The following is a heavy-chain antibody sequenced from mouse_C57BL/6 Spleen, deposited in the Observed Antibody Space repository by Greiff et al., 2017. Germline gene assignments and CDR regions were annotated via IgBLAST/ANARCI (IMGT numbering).Heavy chain of an antibody. J-gene: IGHJ1*03. D-gene: IGHD1-1*01. Sequence: VQLQQPGAELVRPGSSVKLSCKASGYTFTSYWMHWVKQRPIQGLEWIGNIDPSDSETHYNQKFKDKATLTVDKSSSTAYMQLSSLTSEDSAVYYCARGIYYYGSSYWYFDVWGTGTTVTVSS. V-gene: IGHV1-52*01. CDR3: ARGIYYYGSSYWYFDV. CDR2: IDPSDSET. CDR1: GYTFTSYW.